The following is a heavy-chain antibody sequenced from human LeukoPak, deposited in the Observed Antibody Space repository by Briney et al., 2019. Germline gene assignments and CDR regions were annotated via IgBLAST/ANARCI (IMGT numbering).Heavy chain of an antibody. CDR1: GFTFSSYG. CDR3: AKDLFSREGYYMDV. J-gene: IGHJ6*03. V-gene: IGHV3-30*18. Sequence: PGGSLRLSCAASGFTFSSYGMHWVRQAPGKGLEWVAVISYDGSNKYYADSVKGRFTISRDNSKNTLYLQMNSLRAEDTAVYYCAKDLFSREGYYMDVWGKGTTVTVSS. CDR2: ISYDGSNK.